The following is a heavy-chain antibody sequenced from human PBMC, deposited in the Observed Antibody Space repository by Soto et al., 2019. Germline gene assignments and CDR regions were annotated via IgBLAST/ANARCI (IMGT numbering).Heavy chain of an antibody. CDR2: IYYSGST. CDR1: GGSISSYY. CDR3: ARDDSGSYGMDV. Sequence: SETLSLTCTVSGGSISSYYWSRIRQPPGKGLEWIGYIYYSGSTNYNPSLKSRVTISVDTSKNQFSLKLSSVTAADTAVYYCARDDSGSYGMDVWGQGTTVTVSS. J-gene: IGHJ6*02. V-gene: IGHV4-59*01. D-gene: IGHD1-26*01.